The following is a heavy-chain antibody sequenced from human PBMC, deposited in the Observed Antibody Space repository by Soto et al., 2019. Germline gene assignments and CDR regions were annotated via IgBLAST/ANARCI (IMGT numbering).Heavy chain of an antibody. D-gene: IGHD6-13*01. V-gene: IGHV4-34*01. Sequence: LSLTCAVYGGSFRDHYWTWIRQPPGRGLEWIGEINHGGTTNYNPSLKGRVTISADMSKNQFSLKLGSVAAADTAVYYCAGTRQQLIRWGAGVWWIDPWGQGTLVTVSS. CDR2: INHGGTT. J-gene: IGHJ5*02. CDR1: GGSFRDHY. CDR3: AGTRQQLIRWGAGVWWIDP.